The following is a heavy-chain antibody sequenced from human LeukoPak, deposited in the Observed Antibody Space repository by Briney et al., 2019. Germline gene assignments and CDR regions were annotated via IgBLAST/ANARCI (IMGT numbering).Heavy chain of an antibody. CDR3: ASSSTSTKYNWFDP. CDR2: IYTSGST. V-gene: IGHV4-4*07. CDR1: GGSISSYY. Sequence: SETLSLTCTVSGGSISSYYWSWIRQPPGKGLEWIGRIYTSGSTNYNPSLKSRVTMSVDTSKNQFSLKLSSVTAADTAVYYCASSSTSTKYNWFDPWGQGTLVTVSS. J-gene: IGHJ5*02. D-gene: IGHD2-2*01.